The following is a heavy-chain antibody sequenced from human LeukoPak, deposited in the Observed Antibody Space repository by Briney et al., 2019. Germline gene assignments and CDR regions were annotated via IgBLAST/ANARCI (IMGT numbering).Heavy chain of an antibody. J-gene: IGHJ4*02. V-gene: IGHV4-59*08. CDR2: IYYNGST. Sequence: AETLSLTCTASGFSISSYDVSWIRQPPGKGLEWIAYIYYNGSTNYNPSPKSRVTITVDTSNNHSSHKLITVTAAHTAVYYCARHGDYDSSGPFDSWGQGTLVTVSS. CDR3: ARHGDYDSSGPFDS. D-gene: IGHD3-22*01. CDR1: GFSISSYD.